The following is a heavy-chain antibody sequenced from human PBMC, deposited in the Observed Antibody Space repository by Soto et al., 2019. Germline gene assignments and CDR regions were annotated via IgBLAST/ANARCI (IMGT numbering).Heavy chain of an antibody. CDR1: GGSISSYY. CDR2: IYYSGST. Sequence: SETLSLTCTVSGGSISSYYWSWIRQPPGKGLEWIGYIYYSGSTNYNPSLKSRVTISVDTSKNQFSLKLSSVTAADTAVYYCARSKDIVLMVYAPYYMDVWGKGTTVTVSS. J-gene: IGHJ6*03. V-gene: IGHV4-59*01. D-gene: IGHD2-8*01. CDR3: ARSKDIVLMVYAPYYMDV.